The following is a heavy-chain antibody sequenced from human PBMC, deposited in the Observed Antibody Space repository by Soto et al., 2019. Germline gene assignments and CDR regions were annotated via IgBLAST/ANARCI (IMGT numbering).Heavy chain of an antibody. J-gene: IGHJ4*02. CDR1: GGSFTSNNW. D-gene: IGHD1-7*01. CDR3: ASRDPGTSVDY. CDR2: IYRTGST. V-gene: IGHV4-4*02. Sequence: SETLSVTCAVSGGSFTSNNWWTWVRQPPGQGLEWIGEIYRTGSTNYNPSLKSRVTISLDKSENQFSLKVTSLTAADTAVYYCASRDPGTSVDYWGQGTLVTVSS.